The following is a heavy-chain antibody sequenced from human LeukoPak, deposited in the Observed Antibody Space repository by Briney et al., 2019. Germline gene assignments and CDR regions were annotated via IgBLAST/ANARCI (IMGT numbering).Heavy chain of an antibody. CDR1: GFXFSDYA. Sequence: GGSLRLSCSVSGFXFSDYAIHWVRRAPGKGQEYVSAITNNGGSTYYADSAKGRFSVSRDNSKNTVYLQLSSLRPDDTAVYYCVKGRIYCCYPSLDYWGQGTLVTVSS. CDR2: ITNNGGST. CDR3: VKGRIYCCYPSLDY. V-gene: IGHV3-64D*06. J-gene: IGHJ4*02. D-gene: IGHD2-2*01.